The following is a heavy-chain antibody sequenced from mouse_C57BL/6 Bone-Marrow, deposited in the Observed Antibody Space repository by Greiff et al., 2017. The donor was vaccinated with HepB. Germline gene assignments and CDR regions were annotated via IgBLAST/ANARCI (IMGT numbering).Heavy chain of an antibody. V-gene: IGHV1-59*01. D-gene: IGHD1-1*01. CDR2: IDPSDSYT. CDR1: GYTFTSYW. CDR3: ARSSYYYGSSPYFDY. Sequence: QVQLQQPGAELVRPGPSVKLSCKASGYTFTSYWMHWVKQRPGQGLEWIGVIDPSDSYTNYNQKFKGKATLTVDTSSSTAYMQLSSLTSEDSAVYYCARSSYYYGSSPYFDYWGQGTTLTVSS. J-gene: IGHJ2*01.